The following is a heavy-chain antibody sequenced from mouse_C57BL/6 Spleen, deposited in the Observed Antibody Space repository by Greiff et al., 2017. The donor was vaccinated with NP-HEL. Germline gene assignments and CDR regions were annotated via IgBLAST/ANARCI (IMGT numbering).Heavy chain of an antibody. Sequence: VQLKQSGPELVKPGASVKMSCKASGYTFTDYNMHWVKQSHGKSLEWIGYINPNNGGTSYNQKFKGKATLTVNKSSSTAYMELRSLTSEDSAVYYCARGGWLLPAWFAYWGKGTLVTVSA. CDR3: ARGGWLLPAWFAY. J-gene: IGHJ3*01. D-gene: IGHD2-3*01. V-gene: IGHV1-22*01. CDR2: INPNNGGT. CDR1: GYTFTDYN.